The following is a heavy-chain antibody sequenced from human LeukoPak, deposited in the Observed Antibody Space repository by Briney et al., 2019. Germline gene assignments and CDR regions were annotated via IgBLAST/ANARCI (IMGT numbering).Heavy chain of an antibody. CDR1: GFTFSSYA. Sequence: PGGSLRLSCAASGFTFSSYAMSWVRQAPGKGLEWVSAISGSGGSTYYADSVKGRFTISRDNSKNTLYLQMNSLRAEDTAVYYCAKDPRKLPPHYYDSSGYYYAYYFDYWGQGTLVTVSS. CDR2: ISGSGGST. J-gene: IGHJ4*02. CDR3: AKDPRKLPPHYYDSSGYYYAYYFDY. V-gene: IGHV3-23*01. D-gene: IGHD3-22*01.